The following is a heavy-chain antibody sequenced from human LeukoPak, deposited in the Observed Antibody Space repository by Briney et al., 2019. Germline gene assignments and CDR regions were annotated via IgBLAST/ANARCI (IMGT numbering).Heavy chain of an antibody. CDR1: GGSISSGSYY. V-gene: IGHV4-61*02. D-gene: IGHD5-18*01. J-gene: IGHJ3*02. CDR3: ARDWIQLWNDAFDI. CDR2: IYTSGST. Sequence: PSQTLSLTWTVPGGSISSGSYYWSWIRQPAGKGLEWIGRIYTSGSTNYNPSLKSRVTISVDTSKNQFSLKLSSVTAADTAVYYCARDWIQLWNDAFDIWGQGTMVTVSS.